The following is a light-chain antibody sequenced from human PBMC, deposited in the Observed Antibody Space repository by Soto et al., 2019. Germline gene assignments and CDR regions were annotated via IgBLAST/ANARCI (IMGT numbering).Light chain of an antibody. V-gene: IGKV1-39*01. CDR3: QQSYGPPIT. J-gene: IGKJ5*01. CDR1: QTISNY. Sequence: DIQMTQSPSSLSAFVGDRVTITCRASQTISNYLNWYQQRPGKAPKLLIYLASSLQSGVPSRFGGSGSGTDFTLTISSLHPEDSATYYCQQSYGPPITFGQGTRLEIK. CDR2: LAS.